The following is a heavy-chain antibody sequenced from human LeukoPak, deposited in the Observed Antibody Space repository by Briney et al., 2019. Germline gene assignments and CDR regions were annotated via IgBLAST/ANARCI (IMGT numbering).Heavy chain of an antibody. V-gene: IGHV1-46*01. D-gene: IGHD4-17*01. Sequence: ASVKVSCKASGYTFTSYYMHWVRQAPGQGLEWMGIINPSGGSTSYAQKFQGRVTMTRDMSTSTVYMELSSLRSEDTAVYYCARAQTYGDSRLLLDYWGQGTLVTVSS. J-gene: IGHJ4*02. CDR2: INPSGGST. CDR1: GYTFTSYY. CDR3: ARAQTYGDSRLLLDY.